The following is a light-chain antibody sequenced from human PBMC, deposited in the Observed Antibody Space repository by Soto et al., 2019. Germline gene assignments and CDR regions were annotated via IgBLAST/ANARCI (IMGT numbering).Light chain of an antibody. CDR2: DAS. CDR3: HQRAGWPPP. Sequence: IGLTQSPGTLSLPPGERATLSFRASQSVSSNYLAWYQHRPGQAPSLLISDASNRATGIPDRFSGSGSGTDFTLTINSLEPEDFAVYFCHQRAGWPPPFGGGTNVDI. CDR1: QSVSSNY. J-gene: IGKJ4*01. V-gene: IGKV3D-20*02.